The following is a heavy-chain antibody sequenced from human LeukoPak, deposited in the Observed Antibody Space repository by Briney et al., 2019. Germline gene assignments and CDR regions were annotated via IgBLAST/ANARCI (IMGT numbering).Heavy chain of an antibody. V-gene: IGHV3-30*18. D-gene: IGHD4-17*01. CDR3: AKDIFGGDYGDYVFVY. Sequence: PGGSLRLSCAASGFTFRDFSMHWVRQAPGKGLEWVAVISYDGSNKYYADSVKGRFTISRDNSKNTLYLQMNSLRAEDTAVYYCAKDIFGGDYGDYVFVYWGQGTLVTVSS. J-gene: IGHJ4*02. CDR2: ISYDGSNK. CDR1: GFTFRDFS.